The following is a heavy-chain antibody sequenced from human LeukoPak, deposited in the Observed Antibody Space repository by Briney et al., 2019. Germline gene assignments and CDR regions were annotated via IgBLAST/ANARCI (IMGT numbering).Heavy chain of an antibody. CDR3: AKVAGDRMDY. CDR2: ISANTGKT. Sequence: ASVNVSYKPSGYTFSTYGFCWVRQAPGHGLEWMGWISANTGKTDYARKFQGRVTMTTDTSTSTAYMELRSLRPDDTAVYYCAKVAGDRMDYWGQGTLLTVSS. V-gene: IGHV1-18*01. J-gene: IGHJ4*02. CDR1: GYTFSTYG. D-gene: IGHD6-13*01.